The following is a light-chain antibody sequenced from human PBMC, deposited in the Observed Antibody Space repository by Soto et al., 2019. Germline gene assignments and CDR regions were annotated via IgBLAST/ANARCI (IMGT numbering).Light chain of an antibody. CDR3: SSFAETNNVV. J-gene: IGLJ1*01. V-gene: IGLV2-8*01. Sequence: QSALTQPPSASGSPGQSVSISCTGTTGDIGAFNYVSWYQQRPGKAPKLIIYEVTRRPSWVPDRIFCSKSDTTASLTVAGLEAEDEADDYCSSFAETNNVVFGTGTTLTVL. CDR2: EVT. CDR1: TGDIGAFNY.